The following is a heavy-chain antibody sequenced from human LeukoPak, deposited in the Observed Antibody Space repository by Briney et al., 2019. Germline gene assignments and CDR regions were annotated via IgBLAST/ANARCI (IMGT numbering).Heavy chain of an antibody. CDR1: GYTFTSYD. J-gene: IGHJ6*02. V-gene: IGHV1-8*01. Sequence: GASVKVSCKASGYTFTSYDINWVRQATGRGLEWMGWMNPNSGNTGYAQKFQGRVTMTRNTSISTAYMELSSLRSEDTAVYYCARGFLAYYYYYGMDVWGQGTTVTVSS. CDR2: MNPNSGNT. CDR3: ARGFLAYYYYYGMDV.